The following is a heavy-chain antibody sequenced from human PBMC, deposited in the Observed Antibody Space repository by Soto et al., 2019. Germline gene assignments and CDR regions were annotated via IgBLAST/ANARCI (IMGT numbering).Heavy chain of an antibody. V-gene: IGHV3-21*01. D-gene: IGHD3-3*01. Sequence: GGSLRLSCAASGFTFSSYSMNWVRQAPGKGLEWVSSISSSSSYIYYADSVKGRFTISRDNAKNSLYLQMNSLRAEDSAVYYCARDWRSGYYPYYYYDGMDVWGQGTPVTVSS. CDR3: ARDWRSGYYPYYYYDGMDV. CDR2: ISSSSSYI. J-gene: IGHJ6*01. CDR1: GFTFSSYS.